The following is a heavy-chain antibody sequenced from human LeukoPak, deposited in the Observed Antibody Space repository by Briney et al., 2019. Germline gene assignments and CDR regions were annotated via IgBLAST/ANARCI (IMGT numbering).Heavy chain of an antibody. J-gene: IGHJ4*02. CDR1: GFTFSGYS. D-gene: IGHD2-2*01. CDR3: AGYCSSVSCRNIDY. CDR2: ISDSNSAM. V-gene: IGHV3-48*04. Sequence: GGSLRLSCAASGFTFSGYSMNWVRQAPGKGLEWVSYISDSNSAMYYADSVKGRFTISRDNAKNSLYLQMNSLRAEDTAVYYCAGYCSSVSCRNIDYWGQGTLVTVSS.